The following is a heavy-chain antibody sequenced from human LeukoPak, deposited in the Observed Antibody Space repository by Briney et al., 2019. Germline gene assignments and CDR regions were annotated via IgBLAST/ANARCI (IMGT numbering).Heavy chain of an antibody. Sequence: ASVKVSCKASGYTFTSYGISWVRQAPGQGLEWMGWISAYNGNTNYAQKLQGRVTMTTDTSTSTAYMELRSLRSDDTAVYYCARSDEGDYGDYSGMDVWGQGTTVTVSS. CDR1: GYTFTSYG. CDR3: ARSDEGDYGDYSGMDV. V-gene: IGHV1-18*01. J-gene: IGHJ6*02. D-gene: IGHD4-17*01. CDR2: ISAYNGNT.